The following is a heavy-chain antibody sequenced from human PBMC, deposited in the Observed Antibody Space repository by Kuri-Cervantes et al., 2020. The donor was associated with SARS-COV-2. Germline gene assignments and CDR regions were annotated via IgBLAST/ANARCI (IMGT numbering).Heavy chain of an antibody. CDR3: AREIPSAAGDDY. CDR1: GGTFSSYA. Sequence: SVKVSCKASGGTFSSYAISWVRQAPGQGLEWMGRIIPILGIANYTQKFQGRVTITADKSTSTAYMELSSLRSEDTAVYYCAREIPSAAGDDYWGQGTLVTVSS. J-gene: IGHJ4*02. CDR2: IIPILGIA. D-gene: IGHD6-13*01. V-gene: IGHV1-69*04.